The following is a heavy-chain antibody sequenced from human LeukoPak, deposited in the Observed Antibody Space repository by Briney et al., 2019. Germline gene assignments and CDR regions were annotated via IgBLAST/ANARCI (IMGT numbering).Heavy chain of an antibody. J-gene: IGHJ4*02. V-gene: IGHV1-2*02. Sequence: GASVKVSCKASGYTFTGYHIHWVRQAPGQGLEWMGMINPNSGGTTYAQKFQGRVTMTGDTSISTAYIELSRLSSDDTAVYYCAGRPDTATVPTFDYWGQGTLVTVSS. D-gene: IGHD5-18*01. CDR2: INPNSGGT. CDR1: GYTFTGYH. CDR3: AGRPDTATVPTFDY.